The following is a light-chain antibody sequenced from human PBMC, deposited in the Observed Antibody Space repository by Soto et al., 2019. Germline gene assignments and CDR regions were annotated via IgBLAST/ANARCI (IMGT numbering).Light chain of an antibody. V-gene: IGKV1-39*01. CDR1: QTIISY. Sequence: DIQMTQSPSSLSASVGDGVTITCRASQTIISYLNWYQQKPGKAPKLLIYAASSLQSGVPSRFSGSGSGTDLSLSISERQPEDAATNYCQPRYGAAWTFGQGTKVDIK. J-gene: IGKJ1*01. CDR3: QPRYGAAWT. CDR2: AAS.